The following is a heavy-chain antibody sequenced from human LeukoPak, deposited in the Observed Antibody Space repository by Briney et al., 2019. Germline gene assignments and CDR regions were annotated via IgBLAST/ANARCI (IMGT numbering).Heavy chain of an antibody. CDR1: GGSINNYY. J-gene: IGHJ6*03. CDR2: IYYSGST. CDR3: AREKWGGHYMEV. V-gene: IGHV4-59*01. Sequence: KPSETLSLTCGVSGGSINNYYWTWIRQPPGKGLEWIGYIYYSGSTNYNPSLKNRVTISVDTSNNQFSLKLTSLTAADTAVYYCAREKWGGHYMEVWGKGTTVTVSS. D-gene: IGHD1-26*01.